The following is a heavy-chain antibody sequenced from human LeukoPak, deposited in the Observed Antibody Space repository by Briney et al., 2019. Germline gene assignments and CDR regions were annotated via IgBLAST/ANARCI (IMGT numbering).Heavy chain of an antibody. Sequence: GGSLRLSCAASGFTFSNYWMNWVRQAPGKGLEWVANIKEDGSQKYYVESVKGRFTVSRDNAKNSVYLQMSSLRDEDTAVYYCARGLNTSRGVDYWGQGTLVTVSS. CDR1: GFTFSNYW. CDR2: IKEDGSQK. D-gene: IGHD3-16*01. J-gene: IGHJ4*02. V-gene: IGHV3-7*01. CDR3: ARGLNTSRGVDY.